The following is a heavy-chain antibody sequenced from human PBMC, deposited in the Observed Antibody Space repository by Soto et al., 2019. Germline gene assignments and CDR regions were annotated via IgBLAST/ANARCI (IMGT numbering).Heavy chain of an antibody. CDR1: GFTFSSYA. CDR2: IGVSGDTT. V-gene: IGHV3-23*01. D-gene: IGHD3-10*01. CDR3: AKVRRFGELRSLY. Sequence: EVQLLESGGGLVQPGGSLRLSCAASGFTFSSYAMSWVRQAPGKGLEWVSAIGVSGDTTYYADSVKGRFTISRDNSKNTLYLQTGSRRAEETAVYYCAKVRRFGELRSLYWGQGTLVTVSS. J-gene: IGHJ4*02.